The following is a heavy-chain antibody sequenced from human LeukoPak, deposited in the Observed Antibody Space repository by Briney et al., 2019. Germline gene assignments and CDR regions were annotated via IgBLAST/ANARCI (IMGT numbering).Heavy chain of an antibody. Sequence: SETLSLTCTVSGGSISSYYWSWIRQPPGKGLEWIGYIYYSGSTNYNPSLKSRVTISVDTSKNQFSLRLSSVTAADTAVYYCASGVLLGYCSSTSCPHYFDYWGQGTLVTVSS. D-gene: IGHD2-2*01. CDR1: GGSISSYY. CDR3: ASGVLLGYCSSTSCPHYFDY. CDR2: IYYSGST. V-gene: IGHV4-59*01. J-gene: IGHJ4*02.